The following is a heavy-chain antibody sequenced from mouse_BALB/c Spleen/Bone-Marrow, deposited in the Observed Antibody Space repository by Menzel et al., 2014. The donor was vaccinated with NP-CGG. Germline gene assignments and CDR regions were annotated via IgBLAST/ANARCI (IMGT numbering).Heavy chain of an antibody. CDR1: GYTFTNYW. CDR3: ARRLRGYYAMDY. Sequence: GSELVRPGASVKLSCKASGYTFTNYWIHWVKQRPGQGLEWIGNVYPGRGSINSDEKFKTKATLTVGTSSSTAYMHLNSLTSEDSAVYYCARRLRGYYAMDYWGQGTSVTVSS. CDR2: VYPGRGSI. D-gene: IGHD1-3*01. J-gene: IGHJ4*01. V-gene: IGHV1S22*01.